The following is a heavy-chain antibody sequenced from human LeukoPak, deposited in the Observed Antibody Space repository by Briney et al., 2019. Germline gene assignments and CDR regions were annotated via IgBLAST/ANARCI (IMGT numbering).Heavy chain of an antibody. J-gene: IGHJ4*02. CDR3: ARDWGEVITTPSDY. CDR2: ISYDGSNK. V-gene: IGHV3-30-3*01. CDR1: GFTFSSYA. D-gene: IGHD3-22*01. Sequence: PGGSLRLSCAASGFTFSSYAMHWVRQAPGKGLEWVAVISYDGSNKYYAGSVKGRFTISRDNSKNTLYLQMNSLRAEDTAVYYCARDWGEVITTPSDYWGQGTLVTVSS.